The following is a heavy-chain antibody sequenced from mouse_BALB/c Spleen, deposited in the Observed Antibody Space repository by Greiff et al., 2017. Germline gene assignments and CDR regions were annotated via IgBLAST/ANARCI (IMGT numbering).Heavy chain of an antibody. J-gene: IGHJ3*01. CDR3: ARSGSSFAY. Sequence: VQLQQSGAELMKPGASVKISCKATGYTFSSYWIEWVKQRPGHGLEWIGEILPGSGSTNYNEKFKGKATFTADTSSNTAYMQLSSLTSEDSAVYYCARSGSSFAYWGQGTLVTVSA. D-gene: IGHD3-1*01. CDR2: ILPGSGST. CDR1: GYTFSSYW. V-gene: IGHV1-9*01.